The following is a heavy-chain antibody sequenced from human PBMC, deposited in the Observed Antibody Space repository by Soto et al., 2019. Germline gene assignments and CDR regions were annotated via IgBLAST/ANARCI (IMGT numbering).Heavy chain of an antibody. CDR3: AKDSGYNYGYWRWFDP. Sequence: QVHLQESGPRLVKPSETLSLTCTASGVYISNYCWSWIRQPPGRGLDRIGHICDSGSTNYSTARKTGVPRTVGKSKIQFSLKLSPVPAADTAVYYGAKDSGYNYGYWRWFDPWGQGTLVTVSS. CDR2: ICDSGST. J-gene: IGHJ5*02. D-gene: IGHD5-18*01. CDR1: GVYISNYC. V-gene: IGHV4-59*01.